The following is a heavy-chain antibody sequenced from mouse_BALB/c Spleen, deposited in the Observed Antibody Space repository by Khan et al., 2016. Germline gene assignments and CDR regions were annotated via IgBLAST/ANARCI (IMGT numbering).Heavy chain of an antibody. CDR1: GFSLTTCD. J-gene: IGHJ4*01. D-gene: IGHD2-13*01. CDR2: IWNGGDT. Sequence: QVQLKESGPGLVQPSQSLSITCTVSGFSLTTCDVHWVRQSSGEGLEWLGVIWNGGDTDYNEAFIVRWSISKDKSKRQVFFRMNSGQANDTAIDYFAGLKWVGDGGQGTSVNVSS. CDR3: AGLKWVGD. V-gene: IGHV2-2*02.